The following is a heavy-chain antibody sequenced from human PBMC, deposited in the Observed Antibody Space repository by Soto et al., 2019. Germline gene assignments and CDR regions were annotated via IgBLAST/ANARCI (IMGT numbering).Heavy chain of an antibody. J-gene: IGHJ4*02. Sequence: GGSLRLSCAASGFTFSDYYMSWIRQAPGKGLEWVSYISSSSSYTNYADSVKGRFTISRDNAKNSLYLQMNSLRAEDTAVYYCARPAGYCSGGSCRTPPYYFDYWGQGTLVTVSS. CDR2: ISSSSSYT. D-gene: IGHD2-15*01. CDR3: ARPAGYCSGGSCRTPPYYFDY. V-gene: IGHV3-11*06. CDR1: GFTFSDYY.